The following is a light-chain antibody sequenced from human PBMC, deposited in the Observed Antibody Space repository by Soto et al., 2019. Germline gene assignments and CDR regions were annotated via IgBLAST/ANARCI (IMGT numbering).Light chain of an antibody. CDR1: QRVSTF. J-gene: IGKJ1*01. V-gene: IGKV3-11*01. Sequence: EIVLTQSPGTLSLSAGDRATLSCRASQRVSTFLAWYQQRPGQAPRLLISEASNRATGIPARFSGSGSGTDFTLTISSLQPEDVASYYCLQDYTYPPTFGQGTKVDIK. CDR3: LQDYTYPPT. CDR2: EAS.